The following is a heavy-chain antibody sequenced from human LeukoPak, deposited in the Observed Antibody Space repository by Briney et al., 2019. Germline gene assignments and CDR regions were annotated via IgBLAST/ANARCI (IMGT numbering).Heavy chain of an antibody. Sequence: PGGSLRLSCAASGFTFSSYAMSWVRQAPGKGLEWVSVIYSGGSTYYADSVKGRFTISRDNSKNTLYLQMNSLRAEDTAVYYCARDMRGYSPTWGQGTLVTVSS. J-gene: IGHJ5*02. CDR2: IYSGGST. D-gene: IGHD5-18*01. CDR3: ARDMRGYSPT. V-gene: IGHV3-53*01. CDR1: GFTFSSYA.